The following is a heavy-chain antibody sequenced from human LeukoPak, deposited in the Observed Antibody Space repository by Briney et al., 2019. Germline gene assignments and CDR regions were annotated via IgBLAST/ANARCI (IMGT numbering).Heavy chain of an antibody. Sequence: ASVKVSCKASGYNSTNYGISWVRQAPGQGLEWMGWIHIYRGDTNYAQKFQGRVTMTTDTSTSTVYMEVRGLRSDDTAIYYCARDVGITVGDSLDPWGQGTLVTVSS. V-gene: IGHV1-18*01. J-gene: IGHJ5*02. CDR2: IHIYRGDT. CDR1: GYNSTNYG. D-gene: IGHD4-11*01. CDR3: ARDVGITVGDSLDP.